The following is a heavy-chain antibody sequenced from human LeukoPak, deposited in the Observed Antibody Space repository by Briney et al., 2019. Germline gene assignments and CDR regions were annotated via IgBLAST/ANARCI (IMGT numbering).Heavy chain of an antibody. CDR3: ARVADLYGGNYDY. CDR2: IYYSGST. V-gene: IGHV4-59*01. D-gene: IGHD4-23*01. CDR1: GGSISSYY. J-gene: IGHJ4*02. Sequence: SETLSLTCTASGGSISSYYWSWIRQPPGKGLEWIGYIYYSGSTNYNPSLKSRVTISVDTSKNQFSLKLSSVTAADTAVYYCARVADLYGGNYDYWGQGTLVTVSS.